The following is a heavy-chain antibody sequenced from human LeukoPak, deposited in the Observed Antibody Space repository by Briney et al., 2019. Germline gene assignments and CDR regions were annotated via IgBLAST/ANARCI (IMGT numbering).Heavy chain of an antibody. Sequence: GESLKISCKGSGYSFTSYWISWVRQMPGKGLEWMGRIDPSDSYTNYSPSFQGHVTISADKSISTAYLQWSSLKASDTAMYYCARRTFGELSLDYWGQGTLVTVSS. CDR2: IDPSDSYT. CDR1: GYSFTSYW. J-gene: IGHJ4*02. V-gene: IGHV5-10-1*01. D-gene: IGHD3-10*01. CDR3: ARRTFGELSLDY.